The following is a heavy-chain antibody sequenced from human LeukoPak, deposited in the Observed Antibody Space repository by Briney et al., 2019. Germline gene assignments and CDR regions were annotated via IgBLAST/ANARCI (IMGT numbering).Heavy chain of an antibody. D-gene: IGHD6-13*01. J-gene: IGHJ6*03. CDR1: GFTVSSNY. Sequence: PGGSLRLSCAASGFTVSSNYMSWARQAPGKGLEWVSVIYSGGSTYYADSVKGRFTISRDNSKNTLYLQMNSLRAEDTAVYYCARAAAGTGLYYYYYMDVWGKGTTVTVSS. CDR3: ARAAAGTGLYYYYYMDV. V-gene: IGHV3-53*01. CDR2: IYSGGST.